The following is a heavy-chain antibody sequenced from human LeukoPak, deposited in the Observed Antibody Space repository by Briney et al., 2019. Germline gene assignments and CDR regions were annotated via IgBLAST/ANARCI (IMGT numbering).Heavy chain of an antibody. Sequence: ASVKVSCKASGYTFTGYYMHWVRQAPGQRLEWMGWINPNSGGTNYAQKFQGRVTMTRDTSISTAYMELSRLRSDDTAVYYCARGYVWGSPTPFDYWGQGTLVAVSS. J-gene: IGHJ4*02. CDR3: ARGYVWGSPTPFDY. V-gene: IGHV1-2*02. D-gene: IGHD3-16*01. CDR1: GYTFTGYY. CDR2: INPNSGGT.